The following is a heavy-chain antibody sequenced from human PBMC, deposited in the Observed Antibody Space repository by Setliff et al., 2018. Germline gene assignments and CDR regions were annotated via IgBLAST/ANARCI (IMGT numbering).Heavy chain of an antibody. V-gene: IGHV3-21*01. J-gene: IGHJ3*02. D-gene: IGHD2-15*01. CDR1: GFTFSGYN. CDR3: ARDLLGFDGFDI. CDR2: IDGRNSDI. Sequence: GGSLRLSCAASGFTFSGYNMNWVRQAPGRGLEWVSSIDGRNSDIYAADSVKGRFTISRDIAKNSLYLQMNSLRAEDTAVYYCARDLLGFDGFDIWGQGTMVTVSS.